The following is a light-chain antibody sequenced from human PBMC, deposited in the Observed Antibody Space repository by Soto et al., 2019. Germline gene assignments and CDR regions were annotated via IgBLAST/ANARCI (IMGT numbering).Light chain of an antibody. CDR1: SSNIGNNY. Sequence: QSVLTQPPSVSAAPGQTVSISCSGSSSNIGNNYVSWYQQLPGTAPKLLIYENNKRPSGIPDRFSGSKSGTSATLGITGLQAGDEADYYCGTWDKILSAGVFGGGTKLTLL. V-gene: IGLV1-51*01. CDR2: ENN. CDR3: GTWDKILSAGV. J-gene: IGLJ3*02.